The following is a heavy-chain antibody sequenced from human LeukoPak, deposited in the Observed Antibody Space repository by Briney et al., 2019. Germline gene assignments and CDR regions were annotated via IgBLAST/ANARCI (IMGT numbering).Heavy chain of an antibody. CDR3: ARGARGIGLGQWLRLTRGLGFDY. J-gene: IGHJ4*02. V-gene: IGHV4-34*01. D-gene: IGHD5-12*01. Sequence: SETLSLTCAVYGGSFSGYYWSWIRQPPGKGLEWIGEINHSGSTNYNPSLKSRVTISVNTSKNQFSLKLSSVNAADTAVYYWARGARGIGLGQWLRLTRGLGFDYWGQGTLVTVSS. CDR1: GGSFSGYY. CDR2: INHSGST.